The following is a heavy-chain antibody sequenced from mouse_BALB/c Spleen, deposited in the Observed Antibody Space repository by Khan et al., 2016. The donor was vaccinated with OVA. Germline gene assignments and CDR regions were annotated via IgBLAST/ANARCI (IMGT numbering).Heavy chain of an antibody. CDR3: GRSECYFHGYFAV. D-gene: IGHD2-12*01. J-gene: IGHJ1*01. V-gene: IGHV5-17*02. CDR2: ISSGSSTI. CDR1: GFTFSSFG. Sequence: EVELVESGGGLVQPGGSLKLSCAASGFTFSSFGIHWVRQAPNKGLEWVAYISSGSSTIYYVDRVKGRFTISRDIPKNTLFLQMNSLRSEDTAIYDYGRSECYFHGYFAVWGEGTSVTVSS.